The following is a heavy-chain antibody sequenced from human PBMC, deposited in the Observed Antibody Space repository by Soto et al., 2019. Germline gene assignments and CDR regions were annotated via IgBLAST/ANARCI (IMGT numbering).Heavy chain of an antibody. D-gene: IGHD6-25*01. V-gene: IGHV3-7*03. CDR1: GFTFSNSW. Sequence: EVQLVESGGGLVQPGESLRLSCAASGFTFSNSWMRWVRQAPGKGLEWVANIKEDGSEKDYVDPVKGRFTITRDNAKTSLYLQMNNLRAEDTAVYLCTRQRFGMDGWGQGTTVTVSS. CDR3: TRQRFGMDG. J-gene: IGHJ6*02. CDR2: IKEDGSEK.